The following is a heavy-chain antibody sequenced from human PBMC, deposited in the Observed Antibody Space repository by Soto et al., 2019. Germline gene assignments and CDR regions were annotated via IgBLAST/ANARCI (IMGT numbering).Heavy chain of an antibody. CDR3: ALHDPFDY. Sequence: GESLKISCAASGFTFSSYSMNWVRQAPGKGLEWVSSISSSSSYIYYADSVKGRFTISRDNAKNSLYLQMNSLRAEDTAVYYCALHDPFDYWGQGTLVTVSS. CDR2: ISSSSSYI. V-gene: IGHV3-21*01. D-gene: IGHD1-1*01. J-gene: IGHJ4*02. CDR1: GFTFSSYS.